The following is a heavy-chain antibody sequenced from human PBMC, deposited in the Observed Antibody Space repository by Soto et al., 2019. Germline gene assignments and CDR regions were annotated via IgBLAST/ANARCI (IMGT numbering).Heavy chain of an antibody. CDR2: INAGNGNT. V-gene: IGHV1-3*01. D-gene: IGHD2-15*01. Sequence: GASVNVSYKASGYTFTSYALHWVRQAPGQRLEWMGWINAGNGNTKYSQKFQGRVTITRDTSASTAYMELSSLRSEDTAVYYCARDLGGWPDYWGQGTLVTVSS. CDR1: GYTFTSYA. CDR3: ARDLGGWPDY. J-gene: IGHJ4*02.